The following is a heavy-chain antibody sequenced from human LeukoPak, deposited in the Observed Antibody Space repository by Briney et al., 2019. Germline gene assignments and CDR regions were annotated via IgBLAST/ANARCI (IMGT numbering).Heavy chain of an antibody. J-gene: IGHJ4*02. CDR2: ISTSSSYI. CDR1: GFTFSSYS. Sequence: GGSLRLSCAASGFTFSSYSMSWVRQDPGKGLEWVSSISTSSSYIYYADSVKGRFTISRDNAKNSLYLQMSSMRAEDTAVYYCARVGEKAFHLWPEIDYWGQGTLVTVSS. V-gene: IGHV3-21*01. CDR3: ARVGEKAFHLWPEIDY. D-gene: IGHD5-24*01.